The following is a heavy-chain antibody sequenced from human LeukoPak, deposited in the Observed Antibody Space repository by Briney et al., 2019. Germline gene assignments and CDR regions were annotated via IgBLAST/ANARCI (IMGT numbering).Heavy chain of an antibody. Sequence: SETLSLTCAAYGGSFSGYYWSWIRQPPGKGLEWIGEINHSGSTNYNPSLKSRVTISVDTSKNQFSLKLSSVTAADTAVYYCAREPGPGIAAAGFDYWGQGTLVTVSS. CDR3: AREPGPGIAAAGFDY. J-gene: IGHJ4*02. V-gene: IGHV4-34*01. CDR2: INHSGST. D-gene: IGHD6-13*01. CDR1: GGSFSGYY.